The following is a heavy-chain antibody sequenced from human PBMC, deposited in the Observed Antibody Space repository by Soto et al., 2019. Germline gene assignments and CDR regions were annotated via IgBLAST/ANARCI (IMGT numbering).Heavy chain of an antibody. CDR2: ISYDGSNK. J-gene: IGHJ3*02. CDR1: GFTFSSYG. CDR3: AKDPEGQYSSGWYGAFDI. Sequence: QVQLVESGGGVVQPGRSLRLSCAASGFTFSSYGMHWVRQAAGKGLEWVAVISYDGSNKYYADSVKGRFTISRDNSKNTLYLQMNSLRAQDTAVYYCAKDPEGQYSSGWYGAFDIWGQGTMVTVSS. D-gene: IGHD6-19*01. V-gene: IGHV3-30*18.